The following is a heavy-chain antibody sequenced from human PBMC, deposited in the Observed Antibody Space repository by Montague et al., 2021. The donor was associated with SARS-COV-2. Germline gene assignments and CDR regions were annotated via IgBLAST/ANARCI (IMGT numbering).Heavy chain of an antibody. V-gene: IGHV4-61*01. CDR1: GGSFFRGSYY. Sequence: SETLSLTCTVSGGSFFRGSYYWSWTRQPPGKGLEWIGYIYYSGSTNYNPSLKSRVTISVDTSKNQFSLKLSSVTAADTAVYYCASSGWYPGWFDPWGQGTLVTVSS. CDR2: IYYSGST. CDR3: ASSGWYPGWFDP. J-gene: IGHJ5*02. D-gene: IGHD6-19*01.